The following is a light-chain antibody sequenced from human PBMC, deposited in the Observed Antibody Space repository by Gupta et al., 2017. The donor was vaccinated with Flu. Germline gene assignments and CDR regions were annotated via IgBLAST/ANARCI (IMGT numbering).Light chain of an antibody. CDR3: CSFRRTTTASYV. Sequence: QSALTQPASVSGSPGQSITLSFHGTSSDLGRHNSVSWYQQHPGKAPKLMIYDVTNRPSGVSKRISGSKSGNTASLTISGLQAEDEADYYCCSFRRTTTASYVFGTGTEVTVL. CDR1: SSDLGRHNS. CDR2: DVT. J-gene: IGLJ1*01. V-gene: IGLV2-14*01.